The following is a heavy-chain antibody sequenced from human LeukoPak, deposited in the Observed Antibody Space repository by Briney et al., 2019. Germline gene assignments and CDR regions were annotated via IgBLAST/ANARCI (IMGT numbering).Heavy chain of an antibody. D-gene: IGHD3-16*02. CDR3: AGYVWGTYRYTNY. V-gene: IGHV3-23*01. CDR2: ISGHSDST. CDR1: GFTFSSYA. Sequence: GGSLRLSCAASGFTFSSYAMSWVRQAPGQGPDWVSGISGHSDSTYHADSVKGRFTISRDNSKNTLYLQMNSLRAEDTAVYYCAGYVWGTYRYTNYWGQGTLVTVSS. J-gene: IGHJ4*02.